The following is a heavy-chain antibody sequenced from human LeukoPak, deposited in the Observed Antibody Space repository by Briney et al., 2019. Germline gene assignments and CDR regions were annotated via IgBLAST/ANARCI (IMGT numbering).Heavy chain of an antibody. J-gene: IGHJ4*02. CDR2: ISGSDGYT. CDR1: GFTFSSYA. V-gene: IGHV3-23*01. D-gene: IGHD5-18*01. Sequence: TGGSLRLSCAASGFTFSSYALSWVRQAPGKGLDCVSVISGSDGYTYYADSVKGRFTISRDNSKNTLYLQMNSLRAEDTAIYYCAKQDTSMDYFDYWGRGTLVSVSS. CDR3: AKQDTSMDYFDY.